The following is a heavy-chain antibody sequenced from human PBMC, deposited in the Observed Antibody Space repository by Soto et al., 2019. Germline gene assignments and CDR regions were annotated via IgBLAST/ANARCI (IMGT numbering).Heavy chain of an antibody. CDR2: ISYDGSNK. CDR3: ASEVGYSGYDFIDY. J-gene: IGHJ4*02. CDR1: GFTFSSYA. Sequence: QVQLVESGGGVVQPGRSLRLSCAASGFTFSSYAMHWVRQAPGKGLEWVAVISYDGSNKYYADSVKGRFTISRDNSKNTLYLQMNSLRAEDTAVYYCASEVGYSGYDFIDYWGQGTLVTVSS. V-gene: IGHV3-30-3*01. D-gene: IGHD5-12*01.